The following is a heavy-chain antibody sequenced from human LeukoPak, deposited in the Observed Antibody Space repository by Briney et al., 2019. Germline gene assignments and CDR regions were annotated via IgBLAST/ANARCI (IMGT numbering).Heavy chain of an antibody. CDR1: GGSVSSGSYY. CDR3: AGASGYSYGSPLYYYYYGMDV. V-gene: IGHV4-61*01. Sequence: ASETLSLTCTVSGGSVSSGSYYWSWIRQPPGKGLEWIGYIYYSGSTNYNPSLKSRVTISVDTSKNQFSLKLSSVTAADTAVYYCAGASGYSYGSPLYYYYYGMDVWGQGTTVTVSS. D-gene: IGHD5-18*01. CDR2: IYYSGST. J-gene: IGHJ6*02.